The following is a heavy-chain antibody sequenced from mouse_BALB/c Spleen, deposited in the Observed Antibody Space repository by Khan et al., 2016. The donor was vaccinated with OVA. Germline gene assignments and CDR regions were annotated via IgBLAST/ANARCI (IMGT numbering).Heavy chain of an antibody. Sequence: EVQLVESGGDLVKPGGSLKLSCVASGFTFSSYGMSWVRQTPDKRLEWVATISSGGHYTYFPDSVRGRFTISRDNAKNTLSLQMSSLKSEDTAMYYCARSITSTKGVYYAMDYWGQGTSVTVSS. D-gene: IGHD1-1*01. CDR2: ISSGGHYT. V-gene: IGHV5-6*01. CDR3: ARSITSTKGVYYAMDY. CDR1: GFTFSSYG. J-gene: IGHJ4*01.